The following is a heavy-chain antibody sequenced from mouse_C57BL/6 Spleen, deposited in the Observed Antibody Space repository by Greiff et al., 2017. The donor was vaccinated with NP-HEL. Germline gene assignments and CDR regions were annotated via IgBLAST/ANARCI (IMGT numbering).Heavy chain of an antibody. J-gene: IGHJ3*01. CDR2: IYPGDGDT. V-gene: IGHV1-80*01. CDR3: AREDSITTVVATPFAY. D-gene: IGHD1-1*01. CDR1: GYAFSSYW. Sequence: VQLQQSGAELVKPGASVKISCKASGYAFSSYWMNWVKQRPGKGLEWIGQIYPGDGDTNYNGKFKGKATLTADKSSSTAYMQLSSLTSEDSAVYFCAREDSITTVVATPFAYWGQGTLVTVSA.